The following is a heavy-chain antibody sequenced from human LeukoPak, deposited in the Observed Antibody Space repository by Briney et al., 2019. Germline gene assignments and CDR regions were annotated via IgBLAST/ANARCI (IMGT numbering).Heavy chain of an antibody. CDR1: GGSFSGYY. V-gene: IGHV4-34*01. D-gene: IGHD3-22*01. Sequence: PSETLSLTCAVYGGSFSGYYWSWIRQPPGQGLEWIGEINHSGSTNYNPSLKSRVTMSLDKSKNQFSLKLSSVTAADTAVYYWARGGADNSGYYYATLSSWGQGTLVTVSS. CDR2: INHSGST. J-gene: IGHJ5*02. CDR3: ARGGADNSGYYYATLSS.